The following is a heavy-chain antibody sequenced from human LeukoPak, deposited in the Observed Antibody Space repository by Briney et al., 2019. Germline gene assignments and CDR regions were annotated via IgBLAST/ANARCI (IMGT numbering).Heavy chain of an antibody. D-gene: IGHD3-10*01. CDR1: GGSISSYY. CDR2: IYYSGST. CDR3: ARPVVRGVFDAFDI. J-gene: IGHJ3*02. V-gene: IGHV4-59*08. Sequence: SETLSLTCTVSGGSISSYYWSWIRQPPGKGLEWIGYIYYSGSTNYNPSLKSRVTISVDTSKNQFSLKLSSVTAADTAVYYCARPVVRGVFDAFDIWGQGTMVTVST.